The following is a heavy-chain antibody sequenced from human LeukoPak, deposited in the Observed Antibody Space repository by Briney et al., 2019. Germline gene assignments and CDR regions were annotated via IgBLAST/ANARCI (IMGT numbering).Heavy chain of an antibody. V-gene: IGHV3-11*01. CDR2: ISSSGSTI. D-gene: IGHD3-22*01. CDR1: GCTFSDYY. CDR3: ARVQPYYYDSSGYPPDY. J-gene: IGHJ4*02. Sequence: PGGSLRLSCAASGCTFSDYYMSWIRQAPGKGLEWVSYISSSGSTIYYADSVKGRFTISRDNAKNSLYLQMNSLRAEDTAVNYCARVQPYYYDSSGYPPDYWGQGTLVTVSS.